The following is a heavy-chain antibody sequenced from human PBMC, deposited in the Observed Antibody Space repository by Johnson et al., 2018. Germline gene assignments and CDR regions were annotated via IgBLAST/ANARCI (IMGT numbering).Heavy chain of an antibody. CDR1: GFTFSSYA. CDR3: PKGDPVNSGYSTPSDSFDI. D-gene: IGHD6-13*01. V-gene: IGHV3-23*04. J-gene: IGHJ3*02. CDR2: ISGSGGST. Sequence: VQLVQSGGGLVQPGGSLRLSCAASGFTFSSYAMSWVRQAPGKGLEWVSAISGSGGSTYYADSVKGRFTISRDNSKNTLYLQMNSLRAEDTALYYCPKGDPVNSGYSTPSDSFDIWGQGTMVTVSS.